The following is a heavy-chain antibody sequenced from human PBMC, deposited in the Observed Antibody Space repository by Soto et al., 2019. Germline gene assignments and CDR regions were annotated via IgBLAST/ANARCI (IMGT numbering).Heavy chain of an antibody. Sequence: QVQLQESGPGLVKPSQTLSLTCTVSGGSISSGGYYWSWIRQHPGKGLEWIGYIYYSGSTYYNPSLKSRVTISVDTSKNQFSLKLSSVTAADTAVYYCARGTGVGSGSWYWFDPWGQGTLVTVSS. CDR3: ARGTGVGSGSWYWFDP. J-gene: IGHJ5*02. D-gene: IGHD3-10*01. CDR2: IYYSGST. CDR1: GGSISSGGYY. V-gene: IGHV4-31*03.